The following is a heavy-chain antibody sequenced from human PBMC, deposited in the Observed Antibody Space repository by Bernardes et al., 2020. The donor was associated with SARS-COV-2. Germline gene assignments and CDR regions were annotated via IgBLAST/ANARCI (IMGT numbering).Heavy chain of an antibody. CDR1: GFIISMYS. D-gene: IGHD1-26*01. CDR3: ARKSLVGAGYDDNPHFDY. CDR2: ISSDGAHI. J-gene: IGHJ4*02. Sequence: GGSLRLSCAASGFIISMYSMNWVRQAPGKGLEWVSSISSDGAHIYYADSLRGRFTISRDNTKNSLYLQMNSLRAEDTAVYYCARKSLVGAGYDDNPHFDYWCQGTLVTVSS. V-gene: IGHV3-21*06.